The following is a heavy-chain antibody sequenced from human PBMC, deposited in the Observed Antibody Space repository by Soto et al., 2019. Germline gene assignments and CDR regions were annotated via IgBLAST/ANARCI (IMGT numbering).Heavy chain of an antibody. V-gene: IGHV1-69*13. J-gene: IGHJ4*02. CDR1: GGTFGSYA. CDR3: ASWDDSSAYLRGNFDY. Sequence: SVKVSCKASGGTFGSYAISWGRQAPGQGLEWMGGIIPIFGTANYAQKFQGRVTITADESTSTAYMELSSLRSEDTAVYYCASWDDSSAYLRGNFDYWGQGTLVTVSS. D-gene: IGHD3-22*01. CDR2: IIPIFGTA.